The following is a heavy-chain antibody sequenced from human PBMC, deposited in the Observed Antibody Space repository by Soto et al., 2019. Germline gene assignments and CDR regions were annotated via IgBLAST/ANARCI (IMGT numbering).Heavy chain of an antibody. CDR3: ARDAGETLRYVHAMEG. CDR1: GDSVSSNSVA. D-gene: IGHD3-16*01. J-gene: IGHJ6*02. V-gene: IGHV6-1*01. Sequence: SQTLSLTCAIYGDSVSSNSVAWSWIRQSPSRGFEWLGRTFYRSSWNNEYAASVKSRITINPDTSKNQFSLQLNSVTPEDTAVYYCARDAGETLRYVHAMEGWGQGTTVTVSS. CDR2: TFYRSSWNN.